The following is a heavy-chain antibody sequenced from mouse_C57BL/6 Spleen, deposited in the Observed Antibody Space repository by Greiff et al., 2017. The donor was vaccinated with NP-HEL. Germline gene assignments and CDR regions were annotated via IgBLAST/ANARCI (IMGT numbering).Heavy chain of an antibody. CDR2: ILPGSGST. CDR1: GYTFTGYW. CDR3: ARRPYDYDEGAWFAY. D-gene: IGHD2-4*01. J-gene: IGHJ3*01. V-gene: IGHV1-9*01. Sequence: LVESGAELMKPGASVKLSCKATGYTFTGYWIEWVKQRPGHGLEWIGEILPGSGSTNYNEKFKGKATFTADTSSNTAYMQLSSLTTEDSAIYYCARRPYDYDEGAWFAYWGQGTLVTVSA.